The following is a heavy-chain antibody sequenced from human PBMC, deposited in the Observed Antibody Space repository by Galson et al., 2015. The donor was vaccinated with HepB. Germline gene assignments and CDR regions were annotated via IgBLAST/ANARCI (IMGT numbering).Heavy chain of an antibody. CDR3: ARDMARGTIFGVAYYFDY. CDR1: GFSFNSYG. J-gene: IGHJ4*02. CDR2: IWYDGRNK. V-gene: IGHV3-33*01. Sequence: SLRLSCAASGFSFNSYGMHWVRQAPGKGLEWVAVIWYDGRNKYYADSVKGRFTISRDNSKNTLYLQMNNLRVEDTAVYYCARDMARGTIFGVAYYFDYWGQGTLVTVSS. D-gene: IGHD3-3*01.